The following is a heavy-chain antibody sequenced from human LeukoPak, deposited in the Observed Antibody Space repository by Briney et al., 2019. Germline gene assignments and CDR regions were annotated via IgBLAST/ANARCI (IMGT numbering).Heavy chain of an antibody. CDR1: GFIFTNYF. D-gene: IGHD2-2*01. J-gene: IGHJ3*02. V-gene: IGHV3-72*01. CDR3: ARVRYCSSTSCRGALDI. Sequence: PGGSLRLSCAASGFIFTNYFMSWVRQAPGKGLEWVGRTRNKANSYTTEYAASVKGRFTISRDDSKNSLYLQMNSLKTEDTAVYYCARVRYCSSTSCRGALDIWGQGTMVTVSS. CDR2: TRNKANSYTT.